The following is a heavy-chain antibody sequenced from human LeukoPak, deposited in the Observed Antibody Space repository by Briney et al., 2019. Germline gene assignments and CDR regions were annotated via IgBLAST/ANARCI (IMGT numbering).Heavy chain of an antibody. J-gene: IGHJ5*02. D-gene: IGHD1-1*01. Sequence: SETLSLTCTVSGGSISSYYWSWVRQPPGKGVEWIGYIYYSGSTNYNPSLKSRVTISVDTSKNQFSLKLSSVTAADTAVYYCARAVNGWFDPWGQGTLVTVSS. CDR1: GGSISSYY. CDR2: IYYSGST. CDR3: ARAVNGWFDP. V-gene: IGHV4-59*01.